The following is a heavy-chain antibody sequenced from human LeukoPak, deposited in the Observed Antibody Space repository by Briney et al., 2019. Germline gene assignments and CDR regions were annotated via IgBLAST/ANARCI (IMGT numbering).Heavy chain of an antibody. CDR3: ARDRRITIFGVVIEAYYYGMDV. CDR1: GYTFTSYG. J-gene: IGHJ6*02. CDR2: MNPNSGNT. V-gene: IGHV1-8*02. D-gene: IGHD3-3*01. Sequence: ASVKVSCKASGYTFTSYGISWVRRAPGQGLEWMGWMNPNSGNTGYAQKFQGRVTMTRNTSISTAYMELSSLRSEDTAVYYCARDRRITIFGVVIEAYYYGMDVWGQGTTVTVSS.